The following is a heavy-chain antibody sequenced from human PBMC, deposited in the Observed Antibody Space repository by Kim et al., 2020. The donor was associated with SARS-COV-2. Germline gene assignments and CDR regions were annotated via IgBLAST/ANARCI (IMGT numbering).Heavy chain of an antibody. V-gene: IGHV3-74*01. D-gene: IGHD2-2*01. CDR2: INSDGSST. J-gene: IGHJ6*03. Sequence: GGSLRLSCAASGFTFSTYWMYWVRQAPGKGLVWVSRINSDGSSTNYADSVKGRFSISRDNAKNTLYLQMNSLRAEDTAVYYCARPSSTSCSGYYMYVWGKGTAVTVSS. CDR1: GFTFSTYW. CDR3: ARPSSTSCSGYYMYV.